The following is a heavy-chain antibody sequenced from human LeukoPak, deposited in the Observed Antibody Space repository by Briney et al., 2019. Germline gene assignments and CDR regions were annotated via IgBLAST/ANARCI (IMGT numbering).Heavy chain of an antibody. CDR3: ARGSAYHN. CDR2: IHYSGST. V-gene: IGHV4-39*01. J-gene: IGHJ4*02. D-gene: IGHD5-12*01. CDR1: GGSISSSSYY. Sequence: PSETLSLTCTVSGGSISSSSYYWGWIRQPPGKGLEWIGSIHYSGSTYYNPSLKSRVTISVDTSKNQFSLKVHSVTAADTAAYYCARGSAYHNWGQGTLVTVSS.